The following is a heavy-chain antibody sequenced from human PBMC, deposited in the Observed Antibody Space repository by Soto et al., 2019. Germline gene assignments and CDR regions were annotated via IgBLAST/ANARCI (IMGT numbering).Heavy chain of an antibody. D-gene: IGHD3-10*01. CDR3: AKHETTLLWFGVAAPDAFDI. V-gene: IGHV3-23*01. CDR2: ISGSGDNT. Sequence: GGSLRLSCAASGFTFSSYAMSWVRQAPGKGLEWVSAISGSGDNTYYADSVKGRFTISRDNSKNTLYLQMNSLRAEDTAVYYCAKHETTLLWFGVAAPDAFDIWGQGTMVTV. J-gene: IGHJ3*02. CDR1: GFTFSSYA.